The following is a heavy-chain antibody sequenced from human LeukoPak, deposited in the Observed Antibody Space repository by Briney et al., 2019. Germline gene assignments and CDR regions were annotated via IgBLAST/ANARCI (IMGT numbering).Heavy chain of an antibody. CDR2: ISDGSSRI. J-gene: IGHJ4*02. D-gene: IGHD3-22*01. Sequence: GGSLRLSCAASGFTFSSYSMNWVRQAPGKGLEWVSYISDGSSRIYYVDPVKSRFTISRDNAENSLYLQMNSLRDEDTAVYYCVRAHYYDSSGYWGFDYWGQGTLVTVSS. CDR3: VRAHYYDSSGYWGFDY. V-gene: IGHV3-48*02. CDR1: GFTFSSYS.